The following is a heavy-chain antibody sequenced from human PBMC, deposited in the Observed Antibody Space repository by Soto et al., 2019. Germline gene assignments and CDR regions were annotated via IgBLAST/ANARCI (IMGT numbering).Heavy chain of an antibody. CDR2: IHYSGST. V-gene: IGHV4-59*01. D-gene: IGHD2-15*01. Sequence: SETLSLTCTVSGGSISGSYWSWIRQTPGKVLEWVGYIHYSGSTNYNPSLKSRVTMSVDSAKNQFSLQLSSVTAADTAVYFCTKCRTTDAEGYSFDYWGQGALVTVSS. J-gene: IGHJ4*02. CDR1: GGSISGSY. CDR3: TKCRTTDAEGYSFDY.